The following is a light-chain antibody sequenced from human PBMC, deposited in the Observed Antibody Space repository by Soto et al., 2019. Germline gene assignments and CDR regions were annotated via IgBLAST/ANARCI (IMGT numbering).Light chain of an antibody. V-gene: IGKV1-33*01. CDR2: DAS. J-gene: IGKJ3*01. CDR3: RQSDTLPFT. Sequence: DIQMTQSPSSLSASVGDRVTITCQASQGISIYLNWYQQKPGKAPKLLIYDASNLETGVPSRFSGSGSGTDFTFTISSLQSEDIATYYCRQSDTLPFTFGPGTKVDIK. CDR1: QGISIY.